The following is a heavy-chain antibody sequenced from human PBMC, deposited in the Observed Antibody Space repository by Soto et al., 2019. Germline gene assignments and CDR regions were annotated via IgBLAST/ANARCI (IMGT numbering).Heavy chain of an antibody. CDR2: IYYNGST. V-gene: IGHV4-59*01. CDR3: ARDRPARASGYPLSPPYYYYVMDV. D-gene: IGHD5-12*01. J-gene: IGHJ6*02. Sequence: QVQLQESAPGLVKPSETLSLTCTVSGGSISSYCWSWIRQPPGKGMEWIGYIYYNGSTNYNPSLKGRVTISVDTSKNQFSLKLSSVTAADTAVYYCARDRPARASGYPLSPPYYYYVMDVWGQGTTVTVSS. CDR1: GGSISSYC.